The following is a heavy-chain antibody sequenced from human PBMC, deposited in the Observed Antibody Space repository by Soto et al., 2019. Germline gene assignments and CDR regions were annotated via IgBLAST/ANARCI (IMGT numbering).Heavy chain of an antibody. J-gene: IGHJ6*03. D-gene: IGHD3-3*01. V-gene: IGHV3-33*01. CDR1: GFTFNSYG. CDR2: IWYDGSNK. CDR3: ARDSYYDFWSGYGHYYYYYMDV. Sequence: QVQLVEPGGGVVQPGRSLRLSCAASGFTFNSYGMHWVRQAPGKGLEWVAVIWYDGSNKYYADSVKGRFTISRDNSKNTLYLQMNSLRAEDTAVYYCARDSYYDFWSGYGHYYYYYMDVWGKGTTVTVSS.